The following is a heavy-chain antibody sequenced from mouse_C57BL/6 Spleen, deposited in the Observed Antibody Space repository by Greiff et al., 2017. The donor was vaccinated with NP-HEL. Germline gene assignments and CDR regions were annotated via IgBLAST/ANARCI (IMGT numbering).Heavy chain of an antibody. CDR2: IDPSDSET. CDR3: ARGGNYEGYWYFDV. Sequence: QVQLQQPGAELVRPGSSVKLSCKASGYTFTSYWMHWVKQRPIQGLEWIGNIDPSDSETHYNQKFKDKATLTVDKSSSTAYMQLSSLTSEDSAVYYCARGGNYEGYWYFDVWGTGTTVTVSS. V-gene: IGHV1-52*01. J-gene: IGHJ1*03. CDR1: GYTFTSYW. D-gene: IGHD2-1*01.